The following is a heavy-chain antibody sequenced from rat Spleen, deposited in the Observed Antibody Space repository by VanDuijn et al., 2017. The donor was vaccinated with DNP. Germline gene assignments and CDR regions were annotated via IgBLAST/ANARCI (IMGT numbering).Heavy chain of an antibody. J-gene: IGHJ2*01. D-gene: IGHD1-11*01. V-gene: IGHV5-58*01. CDR1: GFTFSSYW. CDR3: ARDQGE. CDR2: ISPDGGST. Sequence: EVQLVESGGGLVQPGGSMKLSCAASGFTFSSYWMYWIRQAPGKGLDWVASISPDGGSTYYPDSVKGRFTISRHNAENTLYLKMDSRRYEDTAPYYCARDQGEGGQGVMVTVSS.